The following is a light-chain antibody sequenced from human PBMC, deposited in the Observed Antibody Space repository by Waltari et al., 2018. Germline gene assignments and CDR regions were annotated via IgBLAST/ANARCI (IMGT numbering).Light chain of an antibody. CDR2: AAS. Sequence: AIRMTQSPSSLSASTGDRVTITCRASQGISSYLAWYQQKPGKAPKLLVYAASTLKNGVPSRFSGSGSGTDFTLTISCLQSEDFATYYCQQYYSYPRTFGQGTKVEIK. CDR1: QGISSY. V-gene: IGKV1-8*01. CDR3: QQYYSYPRT. J-gene: IGKJ1*01.